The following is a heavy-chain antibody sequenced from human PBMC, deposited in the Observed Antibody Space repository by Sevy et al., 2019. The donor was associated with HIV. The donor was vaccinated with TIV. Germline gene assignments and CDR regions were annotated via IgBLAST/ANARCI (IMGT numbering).Heavy chain of an antibody. D-gene: IGHD3-10*01. J-gene: IGHJ5*02. Sequence: SETLSLTCTVSGGSISSSSYYWGWIRQPPGKGLEGIGSIYYSGSTYYNPSLTSRVTISVDTSKNQFSLKLSSVTAADTAVYYCARLGSGSYFWFDPWGQGTLVTVSS. V-gene: IGHV4-39*01. CDR1: GGSISSSSYY. CDR3: ARLGSGSYFWFDP. CDR2: IYYSGST.